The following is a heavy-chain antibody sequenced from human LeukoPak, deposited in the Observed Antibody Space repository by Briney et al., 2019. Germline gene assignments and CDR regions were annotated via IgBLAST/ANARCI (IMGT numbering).Heavy chain of an antibody. V-gene: IGHV4-39*01. CDR2: IHYTGSA. J-gene: IGHJ4*02. D-gene: IGHD7-27*01. Sequence: SETLSLTCTVSGGSISGSNRYWAWVRQPPGKGLDYIGNIHYTGSAYYNPSLMSRVTMSVDTSKNQFSLKLSSVTAADTAVYYCATMILTGDRGRGYYDYWGQGTLVTVSS. CDR3: ATMILTGDRGRGYYDY. CDR1: GGSISGSNRY.